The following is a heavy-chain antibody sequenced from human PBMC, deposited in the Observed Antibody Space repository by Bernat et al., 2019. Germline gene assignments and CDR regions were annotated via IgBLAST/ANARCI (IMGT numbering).Heavy chain of an antibody. V-gene: IGHV3-30-3*01. CDR1: GFTFSSYA. D-gene: IGHD2-15*01. Sequence: VQLVESGGGVVQPGRSLRLSCAASGFTFSSYAMHWVRQAPGKGLEWVAVISYDGSNKYYADSVKGRFTISRDNSKNTLYLQMNSLRAEDTAVYYCRRGGGEVEDIWSSEFYYYDGMDVWGQGTTVTVSS. CDR3: RRGGGEVEDIWSSEFYYYDGMDV. J-gene: IGHJ6*02. CDR2: ISYDGSNK.